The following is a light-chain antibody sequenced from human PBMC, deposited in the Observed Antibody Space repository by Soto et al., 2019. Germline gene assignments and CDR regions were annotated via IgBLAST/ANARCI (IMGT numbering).Light chain of an antibody. CDR3: MQSTQLPPT. J-gene: IGKJ5*01. CDR1: QSLLHITGETF. CDR2: EVS. V-gene: IGKV2D-29*02. Sequence: DVVMTQSPLSLPVTPGESASISCRSSQSLLHITGETFLFWYLQKPSQSPQLLIYEVSTRVSGVPDRFSGSGSGTDFTLEIRRVETDDVGIYYCMQSTQLPPTFGQGTRLEIK.